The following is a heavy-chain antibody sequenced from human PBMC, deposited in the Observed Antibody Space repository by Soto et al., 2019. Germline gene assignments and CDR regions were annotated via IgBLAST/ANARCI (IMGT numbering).Heavy chain of an antibody. V-gene: IGHV1-69*13. CDR2: IIPIIGTA. J-gene: IGHJ4*02. CDR3: ARERAGIAVADV. D-gene: IGHD6-19*01. CDR1: GGTFSSYA. Sequence: SVKVSCKASGGTFSSYAISWVRQAPGQGLEWMGGIIPIIGTANYAQKFQGRVTITADESTSTAYMELSSLRSEDTAVYYCARERAGIAVADVWGQGTLVTVSS.